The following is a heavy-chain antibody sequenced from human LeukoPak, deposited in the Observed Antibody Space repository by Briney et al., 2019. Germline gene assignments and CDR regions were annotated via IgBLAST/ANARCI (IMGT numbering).Heavy chain of an antibody. Sequence: PGGSLRLSCAASGFIFSTYGMNWVRQAPGKGLEWVSYISSSGSTIYYADSVKGRFTISRDNAKNSLYLQMNSLRAEDTAVYYCARLLEMATISWFDPWGQGTLVTVSS. D-gene: IGHD5-24*01. J-gene: IGHJ5*02. CDR3: ARLLEMATISWFDP. CDR2: ISSSGSTI. V-gene: IGHV3-48*04. CDR1: GFIFSTYG.